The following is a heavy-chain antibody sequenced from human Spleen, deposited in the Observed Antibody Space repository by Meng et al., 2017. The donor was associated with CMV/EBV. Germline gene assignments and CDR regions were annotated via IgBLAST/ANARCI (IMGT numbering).Heavy chain of an antibody. D-gene: IGHD5-18*01. V-gene: IGHV6-1*01. J-gene: IGHJ4*02. CDR3: ATVPYRSGPYYFDY. Sequence: SQTLSLTCAISGDSVSSNSAAWNWIRQSPSRGLEWLGRTYYRSKWYNDYAVSVKSRITINPDTSKNQFSLQLSSVTAADTAVYYCATVPYRSGPYYFDYWGQGTLVTVSS. CDR2: TYYRSKWYN. CDR1: GDSVSSNSAA.